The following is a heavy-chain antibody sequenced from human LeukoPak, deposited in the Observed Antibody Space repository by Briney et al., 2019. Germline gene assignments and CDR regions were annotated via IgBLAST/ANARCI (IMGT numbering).Heavy chain of an antibody. CDR3: ARYGFSSVWQGGWHAFDI. J-gene: IGHJ3*02. CDR2: INPNSGGT. D-gene: IGHD6-25*01. Sequence: GASVKVSCKASGYTFTGYYMHWVRQAPGQGLEWMGWINPNSGGTNYAQKFQGRVTMTRDTSTGTVYMDLSSLRSEDTAVYYCARYGFSSVWQGGWHAFDIWGQGTTVTVSS. V-gene: IGHV1-2*02. CDR1: GYTFTGYY.